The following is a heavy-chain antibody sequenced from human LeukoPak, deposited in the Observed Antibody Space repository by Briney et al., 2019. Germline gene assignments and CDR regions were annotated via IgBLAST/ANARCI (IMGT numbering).Heavy chain of an antibody. J-gene: IGHJ4*02. CDR2: INQDGSEK. Sequence: GGSLRLSCAASGFTFSSYWMSWVRQAPGKGLEWVANINQDGSEKNYVDSVKGRFTIFRDNAKNSLYLQMNSLRAEDTAVYYCVRDRYCSRTSCYYLDYWGQGTLVTVSS. V-gene: IGHV3-7*01. CDR3: VRDRYCSRTSCYYLDY. CDR1: GFTFSSYW. D-gene: IGHD2-2*01.